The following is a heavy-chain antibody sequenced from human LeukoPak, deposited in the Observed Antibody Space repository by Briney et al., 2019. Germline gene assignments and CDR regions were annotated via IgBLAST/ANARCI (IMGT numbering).Heavy chain of an antibody. Sequence: GGSLRLSCAASGFTFSDYYMSWIRQAPGKGLEWVSYISSSGSTIYYADSVKGRFTISRDNAKNSLYLQMNSLRAEDTAVYYCARSKPPPALTFDYWGQGTLVTVSS. CDR3: ARSKPPPALTFDY. CDR2: ISSSGSTI. CDR1: GFTFSDYY. J-gene: IGHJ4*02. V-gene: IGHV3-11*04.